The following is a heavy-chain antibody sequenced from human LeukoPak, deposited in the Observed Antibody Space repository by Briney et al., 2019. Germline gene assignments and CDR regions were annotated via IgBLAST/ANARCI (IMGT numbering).Heavy chain of an antibody. CDR2: INWNGGST. V-gene: IGHV3-20*04. CDR1: GFTFDDYG. CDR3: ARTGYSSSWYYFDY. Sequence: GGSLRLSCAASGFTFDDYGMSWVRQAPGKGLEWVSGINWNGGSTGYADSVKGRFTISRDNAKNSLDLQMHSLRTDDTALYYWARTGYSSSWYYFDYWGQGTLVNVSS. J-gene: IGHJ4*02. D-gene: IGHD6-13*01.